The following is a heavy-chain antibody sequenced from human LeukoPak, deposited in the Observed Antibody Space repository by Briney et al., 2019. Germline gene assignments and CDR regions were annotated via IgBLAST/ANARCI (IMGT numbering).Heavy chain of an antibody. V-gene: IGHV4-38-2*01. D-gene: IGHD3-9*01. CDR2: IYHSGST. CDR1: GGSFSGYY. Sequence: PSETLSLTCAVYGGSFSGYYWGWIRQPPGKGLEWIGSIYHSGSTYYNPSLKSRVTISVDTSKNQFSLKLSSVTAADTAVYYCARTHYDILTGYIGYWGQGTLVTVSS. CDR3: ARTHYDILTGYIGY. J-gene: IGHJ4*02.